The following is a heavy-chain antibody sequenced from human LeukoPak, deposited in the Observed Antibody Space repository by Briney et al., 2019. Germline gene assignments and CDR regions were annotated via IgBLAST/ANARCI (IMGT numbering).Heavy chain of an antibody. D-gene: IGHD3-22*01. J-gene: IGHJ5*02. CDR3: ARVVPRYYDTSGANWFDP. Sequence: GASVKVSCKASGYTFTYFYIHWVRQAPGQGLEWMGWINPNSGGTNYAQKFQGRVTMTRDTSTSTVYLELSRLRSEDTAVYFCARVVPRYYDTSGANWFDPWGQGTLVTVSS. CDR2: INPNSGGT. V-gene: IGHV1-2*02. CDR1: GYTFTYFY.